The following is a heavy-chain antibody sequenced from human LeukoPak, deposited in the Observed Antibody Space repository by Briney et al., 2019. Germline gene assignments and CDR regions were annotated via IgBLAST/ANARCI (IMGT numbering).Heavy chain of an antibody. CDR2: ISSSSRYT. J-gene: IGHJ4*02. CDR1: GFTFRSHD. Sequence: GGSLRLSCAASGFTFRSHDMNWVRQAPGKGLEWVSSISSSSRYTYYADSVKGRFTISRDNSKNTLYLQMNSLRAEDTAVYYCARDELLWFGESFDYWGQGTLVTVSS. D-gene: IGHD3-10*01. V-gene: IGHV3-21*01. CDR3: ARDELLWFGESFDY.